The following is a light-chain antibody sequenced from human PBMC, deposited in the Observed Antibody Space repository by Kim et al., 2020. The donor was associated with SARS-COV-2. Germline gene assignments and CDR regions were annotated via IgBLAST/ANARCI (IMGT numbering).Light chain of an antibody. CDR2: GAS. Sequence: EIMITQSPATLSVSPGERATLSCRASQSISSDLAWYQQTPGQAPRLLIYGASTRAAGIPIRFSGSGSGTDFTLTISSLQSEDFAVYYCQQYNKWPEVFGQGTKVDIK. J-gene: IGKJ1*01. CDR3: QQYNKWPEV. V-gene: IGKV3-15*01. CDR1: QSISSD.